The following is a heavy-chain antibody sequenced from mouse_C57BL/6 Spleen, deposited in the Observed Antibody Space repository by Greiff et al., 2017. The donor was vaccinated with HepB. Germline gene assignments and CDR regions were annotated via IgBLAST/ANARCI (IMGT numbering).Heavy chain of an antibody. D-gene: IGHD4-1*01. J-gene: IGHJ2*01. V-gene: IGHV14-4*01. CDR3: TSATTGREVDY. CDR1: GFNIKDDY. CDR2: IDPENGDT. Sequence: EVQLQQSGAELVRPGASVKLSCTASGFNIKDDYMHWVKQRPEQGLEWIGWIDPENGDTEYALKFQGKATITADTSSNTAYLQLSSLTSEDTAVYYCTSATTGREVDYWGQGTTLTVSS.